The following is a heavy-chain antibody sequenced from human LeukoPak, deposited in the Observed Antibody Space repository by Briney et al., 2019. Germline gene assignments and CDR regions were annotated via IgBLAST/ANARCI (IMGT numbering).Heavy chain of an antibody. CDR1: GGSISSSSYY. CDR2: IYYSGST. J-gene: IGHJ4*02. CDR3: ARWRYCTNGVCYFRVGGINYFDY. V-gene: IGHV4-39*01. D-gene: IGHD2-8*01. Sequence: SETLSLTCTVSGGSISSSSYYWGWLRQPPGKGLEWIGSIYYSGSTYYNPSLKSRVTISVDTSKNQFSLKLSSVTAADTAVYYCARWRYCTNGVCYFRVGGINYFDYWGQGTLVTVSS.